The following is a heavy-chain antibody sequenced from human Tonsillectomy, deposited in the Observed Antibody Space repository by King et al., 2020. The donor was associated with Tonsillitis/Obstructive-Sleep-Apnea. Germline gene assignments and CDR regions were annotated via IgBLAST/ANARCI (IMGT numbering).Heavy chain of an antibody. Sequence: QLVQSGGGLVKPGGSLRLFCAASGFTFSHAWMNWVRQAPGKGLEWVGRIKSKTDGGTTDYAAPVKGRFTISRDDSKNTFYLQMNSLKTEDTAVYYCTAGYSSCWYIGYWGQGTLFTVSS. CDR3: TAGYSSCWYIGY. V-gene: IGHV3-15*07. D-gene: IGHD6-19*01. CDR1: GFTFSHAW. J-gene: IGHJ4*02. CDR2: IKSKTDGGTT.